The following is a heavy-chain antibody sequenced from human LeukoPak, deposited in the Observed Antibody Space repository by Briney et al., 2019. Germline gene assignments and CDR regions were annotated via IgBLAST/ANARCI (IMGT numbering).Heavy chain of an antibody. CDR3: AKDLGYSYGPYYFDY. CDR1: GFTFSSYA. J-gene: IGHJ4*02. Sequence: GGSLRPSCAASGFTFSSYAMSWVRQAPGKGLEWVSAISGSGGSTYYADSVKGRFTISRDNSKNTLYLQMNSLRAEDTAVYYCAKDLGYSYGPYYFDYWGQGTLVTVSS. D-gene: IGHD5-18*01. V-gene: IGHV3-23*01. CDR2: ISGSGGST.